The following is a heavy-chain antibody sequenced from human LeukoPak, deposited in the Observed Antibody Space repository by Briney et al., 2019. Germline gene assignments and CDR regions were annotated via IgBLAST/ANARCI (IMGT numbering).Heavy chain of an antibody. J-gene: IGHJ3*02. D-gene: IGHD3-22*01. CDR3: AKDLYDSSGYYSTADAFDI. CDR1: GFTLRSYT. Sequence: GGSLRLSCAASGFTLRSYTMSWVRQAPGKGLEWVSVISGSGGSIYYADSVKGRFTISRDNSKKTLYLQMKSLRAEDTAVYYCAKDLYDSSGYYSTADAFDIWGQGTMVTVSS. V-gene: IGHV3-23*01. CDR2: ISGSGGSI.